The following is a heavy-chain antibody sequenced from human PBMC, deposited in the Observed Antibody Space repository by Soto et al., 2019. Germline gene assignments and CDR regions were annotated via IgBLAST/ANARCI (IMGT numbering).Heavy chain of an antibody. CDR3: AVGIAVATVPSLEFDP. D-gene: IGHD6-19*01. J-gene: IGHJ5*02. CDR1: GYTFTSYG. CDR2: ISAYNGNT. Sequence: QVQLVQSGAEVKKPGASVKVSCKASGYTFTSYGISWVRQAPGQGLEWMGWISAYNGNTNYAQKLQGRVTMTTDTSTSTAYMELRRLRSDDTAVYYCAVGIAVATVPSLEFDPWGQGTLVTVSS. V-gene: IGHV1-18*01.